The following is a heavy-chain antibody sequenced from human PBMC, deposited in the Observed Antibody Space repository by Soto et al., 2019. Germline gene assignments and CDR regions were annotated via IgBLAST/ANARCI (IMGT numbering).Heavy chain of an antibody. V-gene: IGHV3-23*01. J-gene: IGHJ3*02. CDR3: AKGLAYSSSWYVAFDI. D-gene: IGHD6-13*01. CDR1: GFTFSSYA. Sequence: GSLRLSCAASGFTFSSYAMSWVRQAPGKGLEWVSAISGSGGSTYYADSVKGRFTISRDNSKNTLYLQMNSLRAEDTAVYYCAKGLAYSSSWYVAFDIWGQGTMVTVSS. CDR2: ISGSGGST.